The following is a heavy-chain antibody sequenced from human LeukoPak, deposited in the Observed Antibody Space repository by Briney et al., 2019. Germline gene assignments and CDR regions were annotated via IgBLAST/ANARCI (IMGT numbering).Heavy chain of an antibody. CDR2: ISYDGSNK. CDR3: AKNQDWPGGGLDY. J-gene: IGHJ4*02. Sequence: GGSLRLSCAASGFTFRTYGMHWVRQAPGKGLEWVAVISYDGSNKYYADSVKGRFTISRDNSKNTLYLQMNSLRAEDTAVYYCAKNQDWPGGGLDYWGQGTLVTVSS. V-gene: IGHV3-30*18. CDR1: GFTFRTYG. D-gene: IGHD3-9*01.